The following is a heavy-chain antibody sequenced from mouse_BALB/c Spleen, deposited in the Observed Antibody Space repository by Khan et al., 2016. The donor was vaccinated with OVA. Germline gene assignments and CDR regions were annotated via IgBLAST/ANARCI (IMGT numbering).Heavy chain of an antibody. CDR1: GYTFTSYT. CDR2: IYPSNDYA. V-gene: IGHV1-4*01. D-gene: IGHD2-14*01. J-gene: IGHJ3*01. CDR3: AREGAYYRSNGWFAY. Sequence: VQLQESGAELARPGASVKMSCKASGYTFTSYTMHWVKQRPGQGLEWIGYIYPSNDYANYNQRFKDKATLTADKSSSTASLQLSSLTSSDSVVYYCAREGAYYRSNGWFAYWGQGTLVTVSA.